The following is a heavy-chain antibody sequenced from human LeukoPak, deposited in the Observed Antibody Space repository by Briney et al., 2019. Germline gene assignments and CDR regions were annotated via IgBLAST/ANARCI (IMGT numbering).Heavy chain of an antibody. D-gene: IGHD3-22*01. CDR3: AKDTTYYYDSSGYYLGY. J-gene: IGHJ4*02. Sequence: PGRSLRLSCAASGFTFSSYGMHWVRQAPGKGLEWVAVISYDGSNKYYADSVKGRFTISRDNSKNTLYLQMNSLRAEDTAVYYCAKDTTYYYDSSGYYLGYWGQGTLVTVSS. V-gene: IGHV3-30*18. CDR2: ISYDGSNK. CDR1: GFTFSSYG.